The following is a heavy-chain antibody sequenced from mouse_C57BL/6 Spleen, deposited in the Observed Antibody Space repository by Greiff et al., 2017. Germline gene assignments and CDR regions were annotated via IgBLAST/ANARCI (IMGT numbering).Heavy chain of an antibody. CDR1: GYTFTSYW. V-gene: IGHV1-69*01. J-gene: IGHJ2*01. CDR2: IDPSDSYT. CDR3: ARSDTTVVAYYFDY. Sequence: VQLQQSGAELVMPGASVKLSCKASGYTFTSYWMHWVKQRPGQGLEWIGEIDPSDSYTNYNQKFKGKSTLTVDKSSSTAYMQLSSLTSEDSAVYYCARSDTTVVAYYFDYWGQGTTLTVSS. D-gene: IGHD1-1*01.